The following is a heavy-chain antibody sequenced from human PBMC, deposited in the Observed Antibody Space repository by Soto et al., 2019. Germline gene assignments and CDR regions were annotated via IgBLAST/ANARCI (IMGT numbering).Heavy chain of an antibody. Sequence: HPGGSLRLSCAASGFTFSSYNVHWVRQAPGKGLEWISYITSSSSTIYYAGSVKGRFAISRDNAKSSLFLQMNSLRAEDTAVYYCARARYNWNRQGAFDIWGQGTMVTVSS. V-gene: IGHV3-48*01. CDR2: ITSSSSTI. CDR1: GFTFSSYN. D-gene: IGHD1-20*01. CDR3: ARARYNWNRQGAFDI. J-gene: IGHJ3*02.